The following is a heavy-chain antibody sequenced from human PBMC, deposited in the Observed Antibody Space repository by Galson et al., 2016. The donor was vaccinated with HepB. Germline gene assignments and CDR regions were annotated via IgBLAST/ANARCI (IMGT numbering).Heavy chain of an antibody. CDR2: ISSRGSYV. Sequence: SLRLSCAASGFSFSTYSMNWVRQAPGKGLEWVSTISSRGSYVYYADSLKGRCTISRDNANNSLFLQVTNLTAEDTAVYYCAKDPSSGWSRVGGYFQHWGQGALVTVSS. V-gene: IGHV3-21*01. D-gene: IGHD6-19*01. J-gene: IGHJ1*01. CDR1: GFSFSTYS. CDR3: AKDPSSGWSRVGGYFQH.